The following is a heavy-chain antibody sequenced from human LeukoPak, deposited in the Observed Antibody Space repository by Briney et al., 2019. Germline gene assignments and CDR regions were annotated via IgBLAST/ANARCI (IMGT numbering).Heavy chain of an antibody. J-gene: IGHJ4*02. CDR3: ARELLWFGGASSYFDY. CDR1: GFTVSSNY. V-gene: IGHV3-66*02. Sequence: GGSLRLSCAASGFTVSSNYMSWVRQAPGKGLEWVSVIYSGGSTYYADSVKGRFTISRDNSKNTLYLQMNSLRAEDTAVYYCARELLWFGGASSYFDYWGQGTLVTVSS. D-gene: IGHD3-10*01. CDR2: IYSGGST.